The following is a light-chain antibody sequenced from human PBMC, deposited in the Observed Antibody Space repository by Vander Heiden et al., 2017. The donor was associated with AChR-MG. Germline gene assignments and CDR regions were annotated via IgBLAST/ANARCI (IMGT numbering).Light chain of an antibody. CDR1: SSEVGGYNY. Sequence: QSALTQPASVSGSPGQSITISCTGTSSEVGGYNYVAWYQQHPGKTPKLMIYDVRNRPSGVSTRLSGSKSGNTAALTISGVQAEDEADYYCSSYTSSSTLYVFGTGTKVTVL. CDR2: DVR. V-gene: IGLV2-14*03. J-gene: IGLJ1*01. CDR3: SSYTSSSTLYV.